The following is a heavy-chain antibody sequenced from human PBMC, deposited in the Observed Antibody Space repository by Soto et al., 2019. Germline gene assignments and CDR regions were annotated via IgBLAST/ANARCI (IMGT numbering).Heavy chain of an antibody. CDR1: GFTVSSNY. D-gene: IGHD3-22*01. V-gene: IGHV3-53*04. CDR2: IYSGGST. CDR3: ARDRVGYYDSSGYYYDYYYGMDV. Sequence: AGGSLRLSCAASGFTVSSNYMSWVRQAPGKGLEWVSVIYSGGSTYYADSVKGRFTISRHNSKNTLYLQMNSLRAEDTAVYYCARDRVGYYDSSGYYYDYYYGMDVWGQGTTVTVSS. J-gene: IGHJ6*02.